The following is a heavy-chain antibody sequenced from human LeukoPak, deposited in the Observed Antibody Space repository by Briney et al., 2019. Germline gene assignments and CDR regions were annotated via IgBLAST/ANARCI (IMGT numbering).Heavy chain of an antibody. V-gene: IGHV3-66*01. CDR3: ARAPTSSYKGNYDY. D-gene: IGHD2-2*02. CDR1: GLSVSSNY. J-gene: IGHJ4*02. Sequence: GGSLRLSCVASGLSVSSNYMSCVRHAPGKGLEWVSDIYRDGSAYYAESVKGRFNISRDNSKNTLYLQMNFLRADDTAVYFCARAPTSSYKGNYDYWGQGTLVTVSS. CDR2: IYRDGSA.